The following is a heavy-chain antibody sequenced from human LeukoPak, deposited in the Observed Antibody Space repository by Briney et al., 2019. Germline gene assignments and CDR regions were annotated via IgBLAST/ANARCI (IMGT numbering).Heavy chain of an antibody. CDR2: MYYTGSI. D-gene: IGHD5-18*01. J-gene: IGHJ4*02. CDR1: GASINSHY. Sequence: SETLSLTCTVSGASINSHYWSWMRQPPGKGLELIGYMYYTGSINYNPTLKSRATISLDTSRSHFSLNLNSVTAADTAVYYCTRVLPGGYSYGAADSWGQGTLVIVSS. CDR3: TRVLPGGYSYGAADS. V-gene: IGHV4-59*11.